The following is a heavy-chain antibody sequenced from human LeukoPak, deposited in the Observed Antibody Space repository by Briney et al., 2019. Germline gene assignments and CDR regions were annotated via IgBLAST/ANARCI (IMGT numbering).Heavy chain of an antibody. V-gene: IGHV4-61*08. CDR1: GGSISSGGYY. Sequence: SETLSLTCTVSGGSISSGGYYWSWIRQHPGKGLEWIGYIYYSGSTNYNPSLKSRVTISVDTSKNQFSLKLSSVTAADTAVYYCARYGAVAGLDYWGQGTLVTVSS. CDR3: ARYGAVAGLDY. CDR2: IYYSGST. J-gene: IGHJ4*02. D-gene: IGHD6-19*01.